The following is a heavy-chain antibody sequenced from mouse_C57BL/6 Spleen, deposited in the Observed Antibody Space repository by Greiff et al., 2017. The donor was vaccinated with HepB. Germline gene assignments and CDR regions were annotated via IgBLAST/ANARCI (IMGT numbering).Heavy chain of an antibody. J-gene: IGHJ3*01. Sequence: QVQLQQSGAELVRPGASVTLSCKASGYTFTDYEMHWVKQTPVHGLEWIGAIDPETGGTAYNQKFKGKAILTADKSSSTAYMELRSLTSEDSAVYYCTRGNDGYYVWFAYWGQGTLVTVSA. CDR1: GYTFTDYE. D-gene: IGHD2-3*01. CDR2: IDPETGGT. CDR3: TRGNDGYYVWFAY. V-gene: IGHV1-15*01.